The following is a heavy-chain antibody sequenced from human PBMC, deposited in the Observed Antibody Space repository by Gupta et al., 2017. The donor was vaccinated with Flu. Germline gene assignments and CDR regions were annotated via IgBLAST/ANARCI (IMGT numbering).Heavy chain of an antibody. J-gene: IGHJ5*02. CDR1: GGSISSSSYY. Sequence: QLQLQESGPGLVKPSEPLSLTCTVSGGSISSSSYYWGWIRQPPGKGLEWIGSIYYSGSTYYNPSLKSRVTISVDTSKNQFSLKLSSVTAADTAVYYCARLSSLPGLWFGELCWFDPWGQGTLVTVSS. CDR2: IYYSGST. D-gene: IGHD3-10*01. V-gene: IGHV4-39*01. CDR3: ARLSSLPGLWFGELCWFDP.